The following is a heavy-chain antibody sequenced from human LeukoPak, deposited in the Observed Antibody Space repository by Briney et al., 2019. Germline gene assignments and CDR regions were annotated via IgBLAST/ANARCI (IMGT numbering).Heavy chain of an antibody. CDR3: ARDSNGVVVVAAYTLDY. V-gene: IGHV1-2*02. J-gene: IGHJ4*02. Sequence: GASVNVSCKASGYTFTGYYMHLVRQAPGQGLEWMGWINPNSGGTNYPQKFQGRVTMTRDTSISTAYMELSRLRSDHTAVYCCARDSNGVVVVAAYTLDYWGEGTLVTVSS. CDR1: GYTFTGYY. D-gene: IGHD2-15*01. CDR2: INPNSGGT.